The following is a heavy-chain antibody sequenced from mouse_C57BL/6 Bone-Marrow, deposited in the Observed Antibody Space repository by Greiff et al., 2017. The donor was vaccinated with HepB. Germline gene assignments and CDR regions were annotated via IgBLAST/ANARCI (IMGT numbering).Heavy chain of an antibody. J-gene: IGHJ1*03. CDR3: ASPYGSSYYWYFEV. CDR1: GYTFTSYW. CDR2: INPSSGYT. D-gene: IGHD1-1*01. V-gene: IGHV1-7*01. Sequence: VQLQESGAELAKPGASVKLSCKASGYTFTSYWMHWVKQRPGQGLEWIGYINPSSGYTKYNQKFKDKATFTADKSSSTAYMQLSSLTYEDSAVYYCASPYGSSYYWYFEVWGTGTTVTVSS.